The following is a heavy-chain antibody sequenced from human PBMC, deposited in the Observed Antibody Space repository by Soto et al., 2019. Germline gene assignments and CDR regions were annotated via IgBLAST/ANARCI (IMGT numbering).Heavy chain of an antibody. CDR1: GFTFSYYT. Sequence: EVQLLESGGGLVQPGGSLRLSCVASGFTFSYYTMSWVRQAPGKGLEWVSGISNSGDTIYYADYVKGRFTISRDNFKNTLYLQMNSLIADDTAVYYCADLVPVTTHSEYSDMEVWGQSTTVTVSS. CDR2: ISNSGDTI. D-gene: IGHD2-8*01. J-gene: IGHJ6*02. V-gene: IGHV3-23*01. CDR3: ADLVPVTTHSEYSDMEV.